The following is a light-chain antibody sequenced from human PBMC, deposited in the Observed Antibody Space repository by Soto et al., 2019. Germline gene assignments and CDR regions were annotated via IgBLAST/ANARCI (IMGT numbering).Light chain of an antibody. Sequence: QSVVTQDPSLTVSPGGTVTLTCGSSTGAVTSGHYPYWFQQKPGQAPRTLIYDTSNKHSWTPARFSGSRLGGKAALTLSGAQPEDEAEYYCLLSYSGASYVFGTGTKLTVL. CDR3: LLSYSGASYV. CDR2: DTS. CDR1: TGAVTSGHY. J-gene: IGLJ1*01. V-gene: IGLV7-46*01.